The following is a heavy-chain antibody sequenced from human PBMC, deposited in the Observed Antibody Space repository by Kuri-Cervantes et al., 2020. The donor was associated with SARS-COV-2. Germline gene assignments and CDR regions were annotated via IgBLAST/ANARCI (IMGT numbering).Heavy chain of an antibody. J-gene: IGHJ5*02. CDR2: IYYSGST. CDR1: GGSISSSSYY. D-gene: IGHD6-25*01. CDR3: ARHWDSSGNWFDP. V-gene: IGHV4-39*01. Sequence: GSLRLSCTVSGGSISSSSYYWGRIRQPPGKGLEWIGSIYYSGSTYYNPSLKSRVTISVDTSKNQFSLKLSSVTAADTAVYYCARHWDSSGNWFDPWGQGTLVTVSS.